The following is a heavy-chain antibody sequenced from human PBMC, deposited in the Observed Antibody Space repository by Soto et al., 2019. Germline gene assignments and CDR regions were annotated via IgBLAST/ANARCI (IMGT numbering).Heavy chain of an antibody. V-gene: IGHV1-69*08. D-gene: IGHD5-12*01. J-gene: IGHJ6*03. Sequence: QVQLVQSGPEVKKPGSSVKVSCKTSGGTLSSYSISWVRQAPGQGLEWVGRIITFVGKANVAQQLQGRVTTTADRYTDKTSMERRRLTSDDKAVYSCERVTGGDDSGCNYMDVWGKETTVPVAS. CDR3: ERVTGGDDSGCNYMDV. CDR1: GGTLSSYS. CDR2: IITFVGKA.